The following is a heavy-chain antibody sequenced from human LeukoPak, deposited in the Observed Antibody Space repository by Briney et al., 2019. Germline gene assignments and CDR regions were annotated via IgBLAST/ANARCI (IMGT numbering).Heavy chain of an antibody. CDR1: GYTFTSYD. D-gene: IGHD3-3*01. V-gene: IGHV1-8*01. CDR2: MNPNSGNT. CDR3: ARGVSDYDFWSGSPLDYYYYYMDV. Sequence: ASVTVSCKASGYTFTSYDINWVRQATGQGLEWMGWMNPNSGNTGYAQKFQGRVTMTRNTSISTAYMELSSLRSKDTAVYYCARGVSDYDFWSGSPLDYYYYYMDVWGKGTTVTVSS. J-gene: IGHJ6*03.